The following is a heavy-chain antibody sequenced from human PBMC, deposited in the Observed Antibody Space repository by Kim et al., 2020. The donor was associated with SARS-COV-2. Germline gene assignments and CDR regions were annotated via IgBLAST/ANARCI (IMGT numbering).Heavy chain of an antibody. CDR1: GGSLSSSSYS. CDR3: ARHHWYSCGWYVGFYY. V-gene: IGHV4-39*01. Sequence: SETLSLTCTVSGGSLSSSSYSWGWIRQPPGKGLEWIGTTYYIGNTYYYPSLKSRATISFDTSIHQFSLKLGSVTAAETAVYYCARHHWYSCGWYVGFYY. J-gene: IGHJ6*01. D-gene: IGHD6-19*01. CDR2: TYYIGNT.